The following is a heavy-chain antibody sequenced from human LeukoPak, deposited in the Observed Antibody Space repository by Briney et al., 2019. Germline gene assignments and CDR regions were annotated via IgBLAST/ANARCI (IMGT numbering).Heavy chain of an antibody. CDR1: GFTFGSYY. CDR3: ARIGTATSTRVYPDY. Sequence: PGGSLRLSCEASGFTFGSYYMSWVRQAPGKGLEWVANIAQDGSEKNYVDSVKGRFTVSRDNAKNSLYQQMNSLRAEDTAVYYCARIGTATSTRVYPDYWGQGTLVTVSS. D-gene: IGHD1-7*01. CDR2: IAQDGSEK. V-gene: IGHV3-7*01. J-gene: IGHJ4*02.